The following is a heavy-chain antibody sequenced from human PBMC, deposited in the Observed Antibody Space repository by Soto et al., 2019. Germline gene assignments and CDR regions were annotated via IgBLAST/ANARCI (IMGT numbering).Heavy chain of an antibody. D-gene: IGHD2-15*01. CDR2: INPDNGNT. V-gene: IGHV1-3*01. Sequence: ASLTVSCKASGYTFTRYTMNWVRQAPGQRLEWMGWINPDNGNTKSSQKFQDRVIITRDTSASTAYMDLSSLRSEDTAVYYCARGIATGQLDPWGQGTLVTSPQ. J-gene: IGHJ5*02. CDR3: ARGIATGQLDP. CDR1: GYTFTRYT.